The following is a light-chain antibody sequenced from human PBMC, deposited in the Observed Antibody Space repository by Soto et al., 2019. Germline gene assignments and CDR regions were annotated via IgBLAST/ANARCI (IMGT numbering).Light chain of an antibody. CDR2: GAS. V-gene: IGKV1-27*01. CDR1: HDISNY. J-gene: IGKJ5*01. CDR3: QSYNTARPT. Sequence: DIQMTQSPSSLSASVGDRVTITCRASHDISNYLAWYHQKPGKIPKLLIYGASTLQSGVPSRFSGSGSGTDFTLTISGLQPEDIATYYCQSYNTARPTFGQGTRLEI.